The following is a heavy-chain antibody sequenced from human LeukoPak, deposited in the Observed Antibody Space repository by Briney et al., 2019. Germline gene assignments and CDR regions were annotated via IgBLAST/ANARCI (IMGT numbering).Heavy chain of an antibody. CDR1: GFTFSSYA. CDR3: ATPPDTAMVTVRDY. Sequence: GGPLRLSCAASGFTFSSYAMSWVRQAPGKGLEWVSAISGSGGSTYYADSVKGRFTISRDNSKNTLYLQMNSLRAEDTAVYYCATPPDTAMVTVRDYWGQGTLVTVSS. CDR2: ISGSGGST. V-gene: IGHV3-23*01. D-gene: IGHD5-18*01. J-gene: IGHJ4*02.